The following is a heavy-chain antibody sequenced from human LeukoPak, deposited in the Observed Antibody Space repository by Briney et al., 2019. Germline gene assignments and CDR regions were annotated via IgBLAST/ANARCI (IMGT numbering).Heavy chain of an antibody. V-gene: IGHV4-34*01. Sequence: SETLSLTCAVYGGSFSGYYWSWIRQPPGKGLEWIGEINHSGSTNYNPSLKSRVTISVDTSKNQFSLKLSSVTAADTAVYYCARGPRGYRICHTWGQGTLVTVSS. CDR3: ARGPRGYRICHT. D-gene: IGHD5-18*01. J-gene: IGHJ5*02. CDR2: INHSGST. CDR1: GGSFSGYY.